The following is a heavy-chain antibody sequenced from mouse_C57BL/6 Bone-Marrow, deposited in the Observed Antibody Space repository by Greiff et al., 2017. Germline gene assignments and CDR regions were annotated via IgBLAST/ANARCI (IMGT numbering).Heavy chain of an antibody. D-gene: IGHD2-2*01. CDR2: IDPSDSYT. CDR1: GYTFTSYW. CDR3: ARLGYD. J-gene: IGHJ3*01. V-gene: IGHV1-69*01. Sequence: VQLQQPGAELVMPGASVKLSCKASGYTFTSYWMHWVKQRPGQGLEWIGEIDPSDSYTNYNQKFKGKSTLTVDKSSSTAYMQLSSLTSEDSAVYYCARLGYDWGQGTLVTVSA.